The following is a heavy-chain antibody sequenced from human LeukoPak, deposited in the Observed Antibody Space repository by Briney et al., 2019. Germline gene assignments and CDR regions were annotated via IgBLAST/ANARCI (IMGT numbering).Heavy chain of an antibody. CDR2: ISSRSTYI. V-gene: IGHV3-21*01. J-gene: IGHJ4*02. CDR3: AREDTTAYDY. CDR1: GFTLSNYY. D-gene: IGHD4-17*01. Sequence: GGSLRLSCAASGFTLSNYYMNWVRQAPGKGLEWVSSISSRSTYIYYADSVKGRFTISRDNAKNSLFLQMNSLRAEDTAVYYCAREDTTAYDYWGQGTLVTVSS.